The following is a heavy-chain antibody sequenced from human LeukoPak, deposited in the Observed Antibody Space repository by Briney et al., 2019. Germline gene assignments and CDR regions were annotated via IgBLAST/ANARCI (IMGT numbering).Heavy chain of an antibody. Sequence: MAGGSLRLSCAASGFTFSNAWMSWVRQAPGKGLEWVGRIKSKTDGGTTDYAAPVKGRFTISRDDSKDTLYLQMNSLKTEDTAVYYCTAYSDYYYYGMDVWGQGTTVTVSS. V-gene: IGHV3-15*01. CDR2: IKSKTDGGTT. CDR1: GFTFSNAW. D-gene: IGHD2-21*01. CDR3: TAYSDYYYYGMDV. J-gene: IGHJ6*02.